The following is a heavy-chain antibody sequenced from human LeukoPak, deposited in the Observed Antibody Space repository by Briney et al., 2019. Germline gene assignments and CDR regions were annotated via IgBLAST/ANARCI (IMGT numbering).Heavy chain of an antibody. CDR1: GGSISSSSYY. V-gene: IGHV4-39*07. J-gene: IGHJ3*02. D-gene: IGHD2-8*02. CDR2: IYYSGST. Sequence: SETLSLTCTVSGGSISSSSYYWGWIRQPPGKGLEWIGNIYYSGSTYYSSSLKSRVIISVDTSKNQFSLKLSSVTAADTAVYYCARGVLHKSAFDIWGQGTMVTVSS. CDR3: ARGVLHKSAFDI.